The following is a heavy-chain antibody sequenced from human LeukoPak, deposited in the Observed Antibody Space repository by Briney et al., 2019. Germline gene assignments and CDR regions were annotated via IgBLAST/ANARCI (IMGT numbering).Heavy chain of an antibody. CDR1: GFTFTSYS. D-gene: IGHD5-24*01. V-gene: IGHV3-23*01. CDR2: ISGGGGST. J-gene: IGHJ4*02. CDR3: AREGDGYNLEY. Sequence: GGSLRLSCAASGFTFTSYSMNWVRQAPGKGLEWVSTISGGGGSTYYADSVKGRFTISRDNSKNTLYLQVNSLRAEDTAVYYCAREGDGYNLEYWGQGTLVTVSS.